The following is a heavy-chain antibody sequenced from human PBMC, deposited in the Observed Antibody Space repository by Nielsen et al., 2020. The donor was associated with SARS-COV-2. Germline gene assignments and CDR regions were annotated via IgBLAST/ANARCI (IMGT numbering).Heavy chain of an antibody. Sequence: GESLKISCAASGFTFSSYSMNWVRQAPGKGLEWVSSISSSSSYIYYADSVKGRFTISRDNAKNSLYLQMNSLRAGDTAVYYCARGSSWYYYYYGMDVWGQGTTVTVSS. V-gene: IGHV3-21*01. D-gene: IGHD6-13*01. J-gene: IGHJ6*02. CDR1: GFTFSSYS. CDR2: ISSSSSYI. CDR3: ARGSSWYYYYYGMDV.